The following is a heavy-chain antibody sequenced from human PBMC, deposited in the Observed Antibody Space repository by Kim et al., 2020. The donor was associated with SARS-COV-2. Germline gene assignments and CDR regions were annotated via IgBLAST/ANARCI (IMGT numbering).Heavy chain of an antibody. V-gene: IGHV4-59*01. CDR3: ARSRYCSGGSCHADY. D-gene: IGHD2-15*01. Sequence: PSLKSRVTISVATSKNQFSLKLSSVTAADTAVYYCARSRYCSGGSCHADYWGQGTLVTVSS. J-gene: IGHJ4*02.